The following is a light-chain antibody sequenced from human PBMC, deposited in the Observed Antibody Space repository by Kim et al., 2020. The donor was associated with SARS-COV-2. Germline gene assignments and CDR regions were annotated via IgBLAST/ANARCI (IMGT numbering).Light chain of an antibody. V-gene: IGKV1-39*01. Sequence: APVGDNFTFTCRASQPINSLLSWYQQRPGEAPRRLIHSASSLQSGVPSRFSGSGSGIDFTLTITSLQPEDFATYYCQQSYDTPRYTFGQGTKLEI. CDR3: QQSYDTPRYT. CDR1: QPINSL. CDR2: SAS. J-gene: IGKJ2*01.